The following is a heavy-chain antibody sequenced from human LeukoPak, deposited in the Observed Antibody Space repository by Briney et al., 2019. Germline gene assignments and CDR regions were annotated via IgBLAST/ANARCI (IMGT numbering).Heavy chain of an antibody. CDR3: ARVGSIAAAGTPDY. CDR2: ISGSGTYT. V-gene: IGHV3-11*06. D-gene: IGHD6-13*01. CDR1: GFPYSVYY. J-gene: IGHJ4*02. Sequence: GGPLSLLCAASGFPYSVYYMTWIRQPPAKELEWVPYISGSGTYTNYADSVKGRFTTSRDNAKQSLYLQMNSLRAEGTAGYYCARVGSIAAAGTPDYWGQGTLVTVSS.